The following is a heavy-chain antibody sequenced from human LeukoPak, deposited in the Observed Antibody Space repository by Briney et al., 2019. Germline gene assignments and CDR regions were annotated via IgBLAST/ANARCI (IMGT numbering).Heavy chain of an antibody. D-gene: IGHD3-10*01. CDR1: GFTFSSYG. Sequence: GGSLRLSCAASGFTFSSYGMHWVRQAPGKGLEWVAVISYDGSNKYYADSVKGRFTISRDNSKNTLYLQMNSLRAEDTAVYYCAKEQLLWSSTRPEFDYWGQGTLVTVSS. CDR3: AKEQLLWSSTRPEFDY. CDR2: ISYDGSNK. J-gene: IGHJ4*02. V-gene: IGHV3-30*18.